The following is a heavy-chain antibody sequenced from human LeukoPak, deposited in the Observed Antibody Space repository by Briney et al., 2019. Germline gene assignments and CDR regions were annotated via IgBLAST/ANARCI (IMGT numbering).Heavy chain of an antibody. J-gene: IGHJ4*02. D-gene: IGHD2-15*01. Sequence: ASVKVSCKASGYTFTGYYMHWVRQAPGQGLEWMGWINPNSGGTNYAQKFQGRVTMTRDTSISTAYMELSRLRSDDTAVYYCARDHLIRVAAAGYWGQGTLVTVSS. CDR3: ARDHLIRVAAAGY. CDR2: INPNSGGT. V-gene: IGHV1-2*02. CDR1: GYTFTGYY.